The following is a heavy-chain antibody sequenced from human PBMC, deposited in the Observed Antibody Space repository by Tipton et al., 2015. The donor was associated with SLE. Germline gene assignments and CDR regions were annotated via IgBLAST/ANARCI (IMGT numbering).Heavy chain of an antibody. Sequence: TLSLTCTVSGDSFTNDAHYWGWIRQTAGKGLEWLGRIHNTGSTYYNPSLKSRVTISLDTSTNQFSLRLTPVTAADTAEYYCVRIIRADWYFDLWGRGTLVTVSS. V-gene: IGHV4-61*02. CDR1: GDSFTNDAHY. D-gene: IGHD6-25*01. CDR3: VRIIRADWYFDL. CDR2: IHNTGST. J-gene: IGHJ2*01.